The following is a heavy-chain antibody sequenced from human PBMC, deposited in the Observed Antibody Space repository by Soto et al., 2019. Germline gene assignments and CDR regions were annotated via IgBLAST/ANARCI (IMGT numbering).Heavy chain of an antibody. CDR3: AKVVELDYRDV. J-gene: IGHJ6*03. D-gene: IGHD1-7*01. CDR2: ITWTSGTI. CDR1: GFTFDDFS. Sequence: EVHLVESGGGLVQPGRSLRLSCAASGFTFDDFSMHWVRQRPGKGLEWVSTITWTSGTIGYADSVKGRFTISIDNAKNSLYLQMNSLRADDTALYYCAKVVELDYRDVWGKGTTVTVSS. V-gene: IGHV3-9*01.